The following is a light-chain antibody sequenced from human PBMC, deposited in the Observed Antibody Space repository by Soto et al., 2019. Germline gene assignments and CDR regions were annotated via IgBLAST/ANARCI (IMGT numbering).Light chain of an antibody. CDR1: SSNIESNS. CDR2: TNI. Sequence: QSVLPQPPSASGTPGQRVTISCSGSSSNIESNSVYWYQQLPGTAPKLLIYTNIQRPSGVPDRFSGSKSGTSASLAISGLRSEDEADYYCAAWDGSLSGYVFGTGTKLTVL. J-gene: IGLJ1*01. CDR3: AAWDGSLSGYV. V-gene: IGLV1-47*01.